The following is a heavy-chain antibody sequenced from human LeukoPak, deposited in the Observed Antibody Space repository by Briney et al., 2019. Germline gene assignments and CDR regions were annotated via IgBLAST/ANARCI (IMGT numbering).Heavy chain of an antibody. CDR3: ASGKISSSSPAYYYYGMDV. J-gene: IGHJ6*02. CDR1: GYTFTSYY. CDR2: INPSGGST. D-gene: IGHD6-6*01. V-gene: IGHV1-46*01. Sequence: ASVKVSCKASGYTFTSYYMHWVRQGPGQGLEWMGIINPSGGSTNYAQKLQGRVTMTTDTSTSTAYMELRSLRSDDTAVYYCASGKISSSSPAYYYYGMDVWGQGTTVTVSS.